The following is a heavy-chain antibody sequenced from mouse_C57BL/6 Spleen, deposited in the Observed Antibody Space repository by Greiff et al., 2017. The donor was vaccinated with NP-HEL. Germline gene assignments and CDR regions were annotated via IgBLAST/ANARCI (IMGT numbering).Heavy chain of an antibody. D-gene: IGHD2-2*01. J-gene: IGHJ4*01. Sequence: QVQLQQSGAELVKPGASVKISCKASGYAFSSYWMNWVKQRPGKGLEWIGQIYPGDGDTNYNGKFKGKATLTADKSSSTAYMQLSSLTSEDSAVYFCARGGGYDEAGGGYYAMDYWGQGTSVTVSS. CDR1: GYAFSSYW. CDR3: ARGGGYDEAGGGYYAMDY. V-gene: IGHV1-80*01. CDR2: IYPGDGDT.